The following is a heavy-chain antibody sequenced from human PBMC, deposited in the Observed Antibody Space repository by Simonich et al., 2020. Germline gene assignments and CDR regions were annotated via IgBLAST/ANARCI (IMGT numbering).Heavy chain of an antibody. D-gene: IGHD7-27*01. Sequence: QVQLVQSGAEVKKPGASVKVSCKASGYTFTGDYMHWVRQAPGQGLGGMGRTNPNSGGTNYAQKFQGRVTMTRDTSISTAYMELSRLRSDDTAVYYCASGWDWGFSHMSDYWGQGTLVTVSS. V-gene: IGHV1-2*06. CDR1: GYTFTGDY. J-gene: IGHJ4*02. CDR2: TNPNSGGT. CDR3: ASGWDWGFSHMSDY.